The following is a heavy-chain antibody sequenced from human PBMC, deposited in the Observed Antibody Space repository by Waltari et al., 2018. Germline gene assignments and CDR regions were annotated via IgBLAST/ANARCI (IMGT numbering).Heavy chain of an antibody. J-gene: IGHJ6*02. D-gene: IGHD3-10*01. V-gene: IGHV1-69*05. CDR1: GGTFSSYA. Sequence: QVQXVQSGAEVKKPGSSVKVSCKASGGTFSSYAISWVRQAPGQGLEWMGGIIPIFGTANYAQKFQGRVTITTDESTSTAYMELSSLRSEDTAVYYCARGSGREQLRVYYYGMDVWGQGTTVTVSS. CDR2: IIPIFGTA. CDR3: ARGSGREQLRVYYYGMDV.